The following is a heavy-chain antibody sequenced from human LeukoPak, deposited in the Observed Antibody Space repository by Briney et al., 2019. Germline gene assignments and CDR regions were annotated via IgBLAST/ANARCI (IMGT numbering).Heavy chain of an antibody. CDR3: TRMGREAPGLPDL. CDR2: LSPDGSST. Sequence: GSLRLSCAASGVTFRSYWMRSVRQAPGKGRGWVSRLSPDGSSTTTADCVKGRFTISSDKAKNTLYLQIGSLRADDTAVYYCTRMGREAPGLPDLWGQGTLVTVSS. V-gene: IGHV3-74*01. CDR1: GVTFRSYW. D-gene: IGHD6-13*01. J-gene: IGHJ5*02.